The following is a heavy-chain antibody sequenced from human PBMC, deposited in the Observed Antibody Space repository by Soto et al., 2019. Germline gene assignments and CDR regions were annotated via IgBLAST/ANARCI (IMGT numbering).Heavy chain of an antibody. CDR2: IWYDGSNK. V-gene: IGHV3-33*01. CDR1: GFTFSSYG. D-gene: IGHD3-10*01. CDR3: ARAYGDWRYFDY. J-gene: IGHJ4*02. Sequence: GGSLRLSCASSGFTFSSYGMHWVRQAPGKGPEWLAVIWYDGSNKYYADSVKGRFTISRDNSKNTLYMQMNSLRAEDTAVYYCARAYGDWRYFDYWGQGTLVTVSS.